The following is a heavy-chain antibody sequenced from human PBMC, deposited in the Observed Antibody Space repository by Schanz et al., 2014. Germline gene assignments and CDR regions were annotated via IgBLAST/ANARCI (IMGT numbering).Heavy chain of an antibody. V-gene: IGHV3-66*01. CDR3: ARVDSSGYFFDN. CDR1: GFSVGNKY. CDR2: IYIGGNT. D-gene: IGHD3-22*01. J-gene: IGHJ4*02. Sequence: EVQLLESGGGLVQPGGSLRLSCAASGFSVGNKYMNWVRQAPGKGLEWVSFIYIGGNTYYADSVKGRFTISRDNSKNTVHLQMSSLRVEDTAVYYCARVDSSGYFFDNWGQGTRXTVSS.